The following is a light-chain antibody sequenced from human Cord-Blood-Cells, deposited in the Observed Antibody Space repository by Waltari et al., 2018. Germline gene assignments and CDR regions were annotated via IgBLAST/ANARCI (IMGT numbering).Light chain of an antibody. CDR2: EVS. CDR3: SSYTSSSTVV. CDR1: SSDVGSYNR. V-gene: IGLV2-18*03. Sequence: ISCTGTSSDVGSYNRVSWYQQPPGTAPKLMIYEVSNRPSGVPDRFSGSKSGNTASLTTSGIQAEDEADYYCSSYTSSSTVVFGGGTKLTVL. J-gene: IGLJ2*01.